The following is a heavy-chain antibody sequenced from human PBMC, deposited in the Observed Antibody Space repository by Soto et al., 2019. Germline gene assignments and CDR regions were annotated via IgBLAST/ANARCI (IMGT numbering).Heavy chain of an antibody. V-gene: IGHV4-30-4*01. CDR1: GGSISSIDYY. J-gene: IGHJ4*02. CDR2: ISYAGTT. D-gene: IGHD2-2*01. CDR3: ARATSYCRRTTCYPFDF. Sequence: SETLSFTCTVSGGSISSIDYYWSWVRQAPGKGLEWIGYISYAGTTSYNPSLESRLRMSIDRSRNQFSLQVTSVTAADTAAYYRARATSYCRRTTCYPFDFWDQGALVTVSS.